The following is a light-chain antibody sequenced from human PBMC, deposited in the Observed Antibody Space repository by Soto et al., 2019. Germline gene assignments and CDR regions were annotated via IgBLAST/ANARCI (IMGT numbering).Light chain of an antibody. Sequence: QSVLTQPPSASVTPGQIVAISCSGSSSNIGSNTVTWYQQLPGTAPKLLIYSTSQRSSGVPGRFSGSKSGASASLSISGLQSEDEADYYCASWDDSLNGPVFGTGTKVTVL. CDR2: STS. V-gene: IGLV1-44*01. CDR3: ASWDDSLNGPV. J-gene: IGLJ1*01. CDR1: SSNIGSNT.